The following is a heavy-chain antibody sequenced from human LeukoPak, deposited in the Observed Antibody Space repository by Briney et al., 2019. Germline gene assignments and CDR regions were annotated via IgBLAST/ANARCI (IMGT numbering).Heavy chain of an antibody. J-gene: IGHJ3*02. V-gene: IGHV1-2*02. CDR1: GYTFTGYY. CDR3: ARDPELLSACSFDI. CDR2: INPNSGGT. Sequence: ASLKLSCTASGYTFTGYYMHWVRQAPGQGLEWMAWINPNSGGTNYAQKFQGRFTMTRDTSISTAYMELSRLRSDDTAVYYCARDPELLSACSFDIWGQGTMVTVSS. D-gene: IGHD1-14*01.